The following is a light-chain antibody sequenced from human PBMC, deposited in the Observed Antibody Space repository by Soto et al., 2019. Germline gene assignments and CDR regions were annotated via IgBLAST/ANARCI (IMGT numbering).Light chain of an antibody. CDR2: EVS. CDR1: SSNIGNNA. J-gene: IGLJ2*01. Sequence: QSVLTQPPSVSEAPRQRVTISCSGSSSNIGNNAVNWYQQHPGKAPKLMIYEVSNRPSGVSNRFSGSKSGNTASLTISGLQAEDEADYYCSSYTSSSTVVFGGGTKVTVL. CDR3: SSYTSSSTVV. V-gene: IGLV2-14*01.